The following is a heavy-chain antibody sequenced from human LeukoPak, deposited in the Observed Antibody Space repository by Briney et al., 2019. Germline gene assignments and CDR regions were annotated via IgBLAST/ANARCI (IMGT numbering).Heavy chain of an antibody. CDR2: ISFDGSNK. J-gene: IGHJ4*02. CDR3: AKLGDGYAYFDY. D-gene: IGHD5-24*01. CDR1: GFTFSTYA. V-gene: IGHV3-30*04. Sequence: GGSLRLSCAASGFTFSTYAIHWVRQAPGKGLEWVAVISFDGSNKYYADSVKGRFTISRDNSKNTLYLQMNSLRAEDTAVYYCAKLGDGYAYFDYWGQGTLVTVSS.